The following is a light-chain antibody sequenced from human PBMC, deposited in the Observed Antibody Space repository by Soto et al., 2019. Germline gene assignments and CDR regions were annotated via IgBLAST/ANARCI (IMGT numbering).Light chain of an antibody. CDR2: GAS. Sequence: EIVLTQSPATLSVSPWERATLSCTASQSVSNNYLAWYQQKPGQAPRLLIYGASNRATGIPDRFSGSGSGTDFTLTISRLEPEDFAVYYCQQYGSSGTFGQGTKVDI. CDR1: QSVSNNY. J-gene: IGKJ1*01. V-gene: IGKV3-20*01. CDR3: QQYGSSGT.